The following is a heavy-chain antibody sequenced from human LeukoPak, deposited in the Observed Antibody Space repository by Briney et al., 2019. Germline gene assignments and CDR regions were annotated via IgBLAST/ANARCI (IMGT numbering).Heavy chain of an antibody. Sequence: GGSLRLSCAASGFTFSSYWMSWVRQAPGKGLEWVANIKQDGSEKYYVDSVKGRFTISRDNAKNSLFLQMSSLRAEDTALYYCARGPYGDYVDAFDIWGQGTMVTVSS. D-gene: IGHD4-17*01. CDR3: ARGPYGDYVDAFDI. J-gene: IGHJ3*02. CDR2: IKQDGSEK. V-gene: IGHV3-7*01. CDR1: GFTFSSYW.